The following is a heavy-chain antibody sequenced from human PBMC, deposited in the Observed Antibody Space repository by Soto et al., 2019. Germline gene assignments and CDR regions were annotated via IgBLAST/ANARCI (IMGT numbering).Heavy chain of an antibody. Sequence: SVKVSCKASGGTFSRYAFSWLRQAPGQGLEWMGGIIPIFGSANYAQKFQGRVTITADESTSTAYMELSSLRSEDTAVYFWARDPYSSSSPWFFDYWGQRTLVTVSS. CDR2: IIPIFGSA. D-gene: IGHD6-6*01. CDR1: GGTFSRYA. CDR3: ARDPYSSSSPWFFDY. V-gene: IGHV1-69*13. J-gene: IGHJ4*02.